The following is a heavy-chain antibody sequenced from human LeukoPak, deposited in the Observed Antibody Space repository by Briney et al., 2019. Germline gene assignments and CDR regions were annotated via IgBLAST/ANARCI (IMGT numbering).Heavy chain of an antibody. Sequence: PSETLSLTCTVSGGTIGSGSYYWSWIRQPAGKGLEWIGRIYTSGSTNYNPSLKSRVTISVDTSKNQFSLKLSSVTAADTAVYYYARETITFGGVIAQYYFDYWGQGTLVTVSS. CDR1: GGTIGSGSYY. CDR2: IYTSGST. CDR3: ARETITFGGVIAQYYFDY. V-gene: IGHV4-61*02. D-gene: IGHD3-16*02. J-gene: IGHJ4*02.